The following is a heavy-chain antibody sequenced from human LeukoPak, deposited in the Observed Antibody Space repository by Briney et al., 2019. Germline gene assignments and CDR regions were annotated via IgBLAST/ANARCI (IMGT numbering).Heavy chain of an antibody. CDR3: ASLKGLSDYFDY. CDR1: GFTFSSYA. Sequence: GGSLRLSCAASGFTFSSYAMSWVRQAPGKGLEWVSVLYNAGSTYYADSVKGRFTISRDNSKNTLYLQMYSLRAEDTAVYYCASLKGLSDYFDYWGQGILVTVYS. CDR2: LYNAGST. D-gene: IGHD3-16*02. V-gene: IGHV3-53*01. J-gene: IGHJ4*02.